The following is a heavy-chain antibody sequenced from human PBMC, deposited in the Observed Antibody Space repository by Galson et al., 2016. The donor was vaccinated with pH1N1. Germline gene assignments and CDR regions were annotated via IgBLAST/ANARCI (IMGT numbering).Heavy chain of an antibody. V-gene: IGHV3-9*01. CDR2: ISWNSGII. CDR1: GFTFDDYA. J-gene: IGHJ6*02. CDR3: AKTFMGVAYYYGMDV. Sequence: SLRLSCAASGFTFDDYAMNWVRQAPGKGLEWVSGISWNSGIIGYADSVKGRFTISRDNAKNSLYLQMHSPRAEGTALYYCAKTFMGVAYYYGMDVWGQGTTVTVSS. D-gene: IGHD2/OR15-2a*01.